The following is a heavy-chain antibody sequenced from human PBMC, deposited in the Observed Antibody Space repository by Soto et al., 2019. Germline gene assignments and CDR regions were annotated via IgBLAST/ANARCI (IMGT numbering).Heavy chain of an antibody. V-gene: IGHV3-53*04. CDR3: AREGPYYYAAPMDV. Sequence: EVQLVESGGGLVQPGGSLRLSCAASGIPVSSNYMTWVRQAPGKGREWVSVIHSGGDPYYANSVKGRFTISRHDSTNTLILQMTILTAEDTALDYWAREGPYYYAAPMDVWGQGATVTVAS. CDR2: IHSGGDP. D-gene: IGHD3-10*01. J-gene: IGHJ6*02. CDR1: GIPVSSNY.